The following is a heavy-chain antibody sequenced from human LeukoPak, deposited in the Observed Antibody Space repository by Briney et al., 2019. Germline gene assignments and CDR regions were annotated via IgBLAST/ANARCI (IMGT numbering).Heavy chain of an antibody. Sequence: PGGSLRLSCAASGFTYSSYGMHWVRQAPGKGLEWVAVISYDGSNKYHADSVKGRFTISRDNSKNTLYLQMNSLRAEDTAVYYCAKRGGYSYGYEFDYWGQGTLVTVSS. CDR2: ISYDGSNK. CDR3: AKRGGYSYGYEFDY. V-gene: IGHV3-30*18. J-gene: IGHJ4*02. D-gene: IGHD5-18*01. CDR1: GFTYSSYG.